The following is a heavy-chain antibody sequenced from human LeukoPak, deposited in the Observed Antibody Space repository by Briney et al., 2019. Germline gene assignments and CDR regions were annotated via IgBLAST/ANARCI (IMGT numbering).Heavy chain of an antibody. Sequence: GGSLRLSCAASGFTFSSYFWMHWVRQAPGKGLVWVSRIKSDGSSSTYADSVKGRFTISRDNAKNSLYLQMNTLRAEGTAVYYCAKPPYGRDVYNYFDYWGQGTPVTVSS. J-gene: IGHJ4*02. CDR3: AKPPYGRDVYNYFDY. CDR2: IKSDGSSS. V-gene: IGHV3-74*01. D-gene: IGHD5-24*01. CDR1: GFTFSSYFW.